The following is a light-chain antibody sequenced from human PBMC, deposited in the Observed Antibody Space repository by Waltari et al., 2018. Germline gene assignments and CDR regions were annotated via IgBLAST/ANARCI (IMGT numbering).Light chain of an antibody. CDR2: SGS. V-gene: IGKV3-15*01. CDR1: ESVSSN. Sequence: EIVMTQSPATLSVSPGESATLSCSASESVSSNLAWYQQKPGQAPRLLMYSGSTRATGIPARFSGSGSGREFTLTISSLQSEDFAVYYCQQYNTWPPYTFGQGTKLEIK. CDR3: QQYNTWPPYT. J-gene: IGKJ2*01.